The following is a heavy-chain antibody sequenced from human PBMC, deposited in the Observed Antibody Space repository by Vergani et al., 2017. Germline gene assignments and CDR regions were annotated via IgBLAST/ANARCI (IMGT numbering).Heavy chain of an antibody. CDR2: IYYSGST. J-gene: IGHJ6*02. Sequence: QLQLQESGPGLVKPSETLSLTCTVSGGSISSSSYYWGWIRQPPGKGLEWIGSIYYSGSTYYNPSLKSRVTISVDTSKNQFSLKLSSVTAADTAVYYCAASVYYDFWSGPTGGGMDVWGQGTTVTVSS. CDR3: AASVYYDFWSGPTGGGMDV. D-gene: IGHD3-3*01. CDR1: GGSISSSSYY. V-gene: IGHV4-39*01.